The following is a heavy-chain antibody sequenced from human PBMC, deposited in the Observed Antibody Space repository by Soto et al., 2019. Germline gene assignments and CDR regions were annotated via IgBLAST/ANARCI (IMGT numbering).Heavy chain of an antibody. J-gene: IGHJ4*02. CDR3: ARESEDLTSIFDY. Sequence: GGSLRLSCAASGFTFTRYSMNWVRQAPGKGLEWVSSISSTTNYIYYGDSMKGRFTISRDNAKNSLYLEMNSLRAEDTAVYYCARESEDLTSIFDYWGPGTLVTVSS. CDR1: GFTFTRYS. V-gene: IGHV3-21*06. CDR2: ISSTTNYI.